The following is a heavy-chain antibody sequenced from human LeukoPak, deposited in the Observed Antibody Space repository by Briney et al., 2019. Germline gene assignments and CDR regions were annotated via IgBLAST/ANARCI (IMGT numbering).Heavy chain of an antibody. D-gene: IGHD2-2*02. V-gene: IGHV1-2*02. J-gene: IGHJ4*02. CDR1: GGTFSSYA. Sequence: ASVKVSCKASGGTFSSYAISWVRQAPGQGLEWMGWINPNSGGTNYAQKFQGRVTMTRDTSISTAYMELSRLRSDDTAVYYCASLGYCSSTSCYTRDYWGQGTLVTVSS. CDR3: ASLGYCSSTSCYTRDY. CDR2: INPNSGGT.